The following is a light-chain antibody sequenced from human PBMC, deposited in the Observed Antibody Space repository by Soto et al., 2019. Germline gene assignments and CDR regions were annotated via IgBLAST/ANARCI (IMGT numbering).Light chain of an antibody. J-gene: IGKJ1*01. Sequence: DIQMTQSPSTLSASVGDRVTITCRASHSISSWLAWYQQKPGKAPKLLIYDASSLESGVPSRFSGSASGTEFTLTISSLQPDDFATYYCQQYNSYSWTFGQGTKVEIK. CDR2: DAS. V-gene: IGKV1-5*01. CDR3: QQYNSYSWT. CDR1: HSISSW.